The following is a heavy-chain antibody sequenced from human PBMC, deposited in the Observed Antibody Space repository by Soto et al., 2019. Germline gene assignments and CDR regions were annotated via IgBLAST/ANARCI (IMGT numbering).Heavy chain of an antibody. J-gene: IGHJ5*02. Sequence: GASVKVSCKASGYTFTGYYMHWVRQAPGQGLEWMGWINPNSGGTNYAQKFQGWVTMTRDTSISTAYMELSRLRSDDTAVYYCARVMYSSSYDHWFDPWGQGTLVTVSS. CDR3: ARVMYSSSYDHWFDP. CDR2: INPNSGGT. CDR1: GYTFTGYY. V-gene: IGHV1-2*04. D-gene: IGHD6-6*01.